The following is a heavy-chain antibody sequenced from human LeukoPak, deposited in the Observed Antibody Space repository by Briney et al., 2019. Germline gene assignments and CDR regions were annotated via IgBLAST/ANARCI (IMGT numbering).Heavy chain of an antibody. D-gene: IGHD3-3*01. V-gene: IGHV1-58*01. CDR3: AAGGRDGYYIDYFDY. CDR1: GFTFTNSA. CDR2: IVVGSGNT. J-gene: IGHJ4*02. Sequence: GASVKVSCKTSGFTFTNSAVQWVRQARGQRLEWIGWIVVGSGNTNYAQRFQERVTITRDMSTSTAYMELSSLRSEDTAVYYCAAGGRDGYYIDYFDYWGQGTLVTVSS.